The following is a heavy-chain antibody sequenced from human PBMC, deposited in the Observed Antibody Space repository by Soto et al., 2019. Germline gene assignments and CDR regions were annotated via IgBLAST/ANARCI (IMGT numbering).Heavy chain of an antibody. Sequence: QMQLVQSGPEVKKPGTSVKVSCKASGFTFTSSAMQWVRQARGQRLEWIGWIVVGSGNTNYAQKFQERVTITRDMSTITAYMGLSSLRSEDTAVYYCAVLYCSGGSCYYHDAFDIWCQGTMVTVSS. D-gene: IGHD2-15*01. CDR2: IVVGSGNT. V-gene: IGHV1-58*02. CDR3: AVLYCSGGSCYYHDAFDI. J-gene: IGHJ3*02. CDR1: GFTFTSSA.